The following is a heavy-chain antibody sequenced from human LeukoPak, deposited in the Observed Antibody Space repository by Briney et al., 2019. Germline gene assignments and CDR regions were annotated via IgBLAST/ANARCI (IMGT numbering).Heavy chain of an antibody. D-gene: IGHD2-2*01. Sequence: GGSLRLSCAASGFTFNSYGMHWVRQAPGKGLEWVAVISYDGSNKHYADSVKGRFTISRDNSKNTLYLQMNSLRAEDTAVYYCARDGGDCSSTSCYGLGSGAFDIWGQGTMVTVSS. CDR2: ISYDGSNK. J-gene: IGHJ3*02. CDR3: ARDGGDCSSTSCYGLGSGAFDI. V-gene: IGHV3-30*19. CDR1: GFTFNSYG.